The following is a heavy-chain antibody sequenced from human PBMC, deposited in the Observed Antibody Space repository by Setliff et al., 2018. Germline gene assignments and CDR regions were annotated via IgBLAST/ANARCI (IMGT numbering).Heavy chain of an antibody. V-gene: IGHV3-74*01. CDR2: VNSDGSST. Sequence: PGGSLRLSCAASGFTFVNYWMHWVRQAPGKGLVWVSRVNSDGSSTIYADSVKGRFTISRDNAENTLYLQMNSLRAEDTAVYYCARGKQWSPPHYWGQGTLVTVSS. CDR3: ARGKQWSPPHY. CDR1: GFTFVNYW. D-gene: IGHD2-15*01. J-gene: IGHJ4*02.